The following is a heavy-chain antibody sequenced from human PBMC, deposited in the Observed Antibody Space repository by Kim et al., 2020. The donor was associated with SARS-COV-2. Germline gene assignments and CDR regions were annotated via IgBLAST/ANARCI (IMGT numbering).Heavy chain of an antibody. CDR1: GFTFSSYG. V-gene: IGHV3-30*18. CDR2: ISYDGSNK. Sequence: GGSLRLSCAASGFTFSSYGMHWVRQAPGKGLEWVAVISYDGSNKYYADSVKGRFTISRDNSKNTLYLQMNSLRAEDTAVYYCAKDLGFRRYCSGGSCSADYFDYWGQGTLVTVSS. D-gene: IGHD2-15*01. CDR3: AKDLGFRRYCSGGSCSADYFDY. J-gene: IGHJ4*02.